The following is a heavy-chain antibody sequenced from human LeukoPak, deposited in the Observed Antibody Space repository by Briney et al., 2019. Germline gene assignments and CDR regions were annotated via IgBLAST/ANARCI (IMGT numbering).Heavy chain of an antibody. J-gene: IGHJ4*02. CDR2: ISYDGSNK. V-gene: IGHV3-30*04. D-gene: IGHD3-22*01. CDR1: GFTFSSYA. CDR3: ARDSSGYGLEPQQYFDY. Sequence: PGGSLRLSCAASGFTFSSYAMHWVRQAPGKGLEWVAVISYDGSNKYYADSVKGRFTISRDNSKNTLYLQMNSLRAEDTAVYYCARDSSGYGLEPQQYFDYWGQGTLVTVSS.